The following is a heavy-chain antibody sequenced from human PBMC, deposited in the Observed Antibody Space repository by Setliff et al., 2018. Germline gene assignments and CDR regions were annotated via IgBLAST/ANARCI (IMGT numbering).Heavy chain of an antibody. J-gene: IGHJ5*02. CDR3: ARDPNGDFVGAFDP. D-gene: IGHD4-17*01. Sequence: GASVKVSCKPSDYTFSDYGIAWVRQAPGQGLEWMGWISAHTGNTFYSPKFHGRVTLTTDTSTSTAYMELRSLGSDDTASYYCARDPNGDFVGAFDPWGQGIRVTVSS. CDR2: ISAHTGNT. CDR1: DYTFSDYG. V-gene: IGHV1-18*01.